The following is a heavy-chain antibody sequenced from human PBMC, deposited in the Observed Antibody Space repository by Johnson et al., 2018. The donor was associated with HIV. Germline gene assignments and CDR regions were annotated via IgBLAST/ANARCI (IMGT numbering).Heavy chain of an antibody. CDR1: GFTFSDYY. V-gene: IGHV3-11*01. CDR3: ARDLTVADIGHYAFDI. D-gene: IGHD6-19*01. CDR2: ISSSGSTI. Sequence: QVQLVESGGGLVKPGGSLRLSCAASGFTFSDYYMSWIRQAPGKGLEWVSYISSSGSTIYYADSVKGRFTISRDNAKNSLYLQMNSLRADDTALYYCARDLTVADIGHYAFDIWGQGTLVTVSS. J-gene: IGHJ3*02.